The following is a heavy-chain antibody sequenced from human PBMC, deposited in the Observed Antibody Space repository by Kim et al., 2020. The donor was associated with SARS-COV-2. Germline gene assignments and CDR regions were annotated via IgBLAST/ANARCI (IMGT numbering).Heavy chain of an antibody. CDR2: ISYDGSNK. Sequence: GGSLRLSCAASGFTFSSYGMHWVRQAPGKGLEWVAVISYDGSNKYYADSVKGRFTISRDNSKNTLYLQMNSLRAEDTAVYYCAKDMNYYDILTGYFLGGEVRGYYYNGMDVWGQGTTGTVSS. J-gene: IGHJ6*02. V-gene: IGHV3-30*18. CDR1: GFTFSSYG. CDR3: AKDMNYYDILTGYFLGGEVRGYYYNGMDV. D-gene: IGHD3-9*01.